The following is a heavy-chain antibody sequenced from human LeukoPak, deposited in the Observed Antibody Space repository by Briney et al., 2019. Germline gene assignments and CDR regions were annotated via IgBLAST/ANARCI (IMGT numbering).Heavy chain of an antibody. CDR2: VSSSGTTM. D-gene: IGHD2-2*01. Sequence: GGSLRLSCAASGFTFSNAWMSWVRQAPGKGLEWVSCVSSSGTTMYHADSVKGRFTISRDNAKNSLYLQMNSLRAEDAAVYYCARRYCSSASCLFDYWGQGTLVTVSS. J-gene: IGHJ4*02. CDR1: GFTFSNAW. V-gene: IGHV3-11*04. CDR3: ARRYCSSASCLFDY.